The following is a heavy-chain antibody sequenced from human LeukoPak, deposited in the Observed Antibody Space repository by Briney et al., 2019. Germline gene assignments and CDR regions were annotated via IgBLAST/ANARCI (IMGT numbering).Heavy chain of an antibody. CDR3: AKVPNYYGSGSYTEYYFDY. Sequence: GRSLRLSCAASGFTFSSYGMHWVRQAPGKGLEWVAVISYDGSNKYYADSVKGRFTISRDNSKNTLYLQMNSLRAEDTAVYYCAKVPNYYGSGSYTEYYFDYWGQGTPVTVSS. J-gene: IGHJ4*02. D-gene: IGHD3-10*01. CDR2: ISYDGSNK. CDR1: GFTFSSYG. V-gene: IGHV3-30*18.